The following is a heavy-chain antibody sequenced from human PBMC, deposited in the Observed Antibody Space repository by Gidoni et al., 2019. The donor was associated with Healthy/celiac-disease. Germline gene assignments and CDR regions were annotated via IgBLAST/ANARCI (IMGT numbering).Heavy chain of an antibody. J-gene: IGHJ4*02. CDR2: ISSNGGST. CDR3: VKDQPPQYYGSGSAIYYFDY. Sequence: EVQLVESGGGLVQPGGSLRLSCSASGFTFSRYGMHWVRPAPGKGLEYVSAISSNGGSTYYADSVKGRFTISRDNSKNTLYLQMSSLRAEDTAVYYCVKDQPPQYYGSGSAIYYFDYWGQGTLVTVSS. CDR1: GFTFSRYG. D-gene: IGHD3-10*01. V-gene: IGHV3-64D*08.